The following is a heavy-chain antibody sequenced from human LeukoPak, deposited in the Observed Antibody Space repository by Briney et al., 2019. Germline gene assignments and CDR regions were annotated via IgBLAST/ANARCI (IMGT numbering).Heavy chain of an antibody. CDR1: GGSFSGYY. CDR2: INHSGST. J-gene: IGHJ5*02. CDR3: ARGLVVYYYGSGSHNWFDP. V-gene: IGHV4-34*01. Sequence: SETLSLNCADYGGSFSGYYWSWIRQPPGKGLEWIGEINHSGSTNYNPSLKSRVTISVDTSKNQFSLKLSSVTAADTAVYYCARGLVVYYYGSGSHNWFDPWGQGNLVTVSS. D-gene: IGHD3-10*01.